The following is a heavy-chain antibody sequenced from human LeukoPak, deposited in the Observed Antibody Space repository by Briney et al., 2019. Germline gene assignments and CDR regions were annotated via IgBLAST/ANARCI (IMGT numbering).Heavy chain of an antibody. V-gene: IGHV3-23*01. CDR1: GFTFSNYA. D-gene: IGHD1-7*01. CDR2: ISGSGGSS. Sequence: GGSLRLSCAASGFTFSNYAMSWVRQSPGKGLEWVSVISGSGGSSFYADSVKGRLTISRDNSKNMVYLQMNSLRAEDTAVYYCATDGSVGTHFPDYWGQGTLVTVSS. J-gene: IGHJ4*02. CDR3: ATDGSVGTHFPDY.